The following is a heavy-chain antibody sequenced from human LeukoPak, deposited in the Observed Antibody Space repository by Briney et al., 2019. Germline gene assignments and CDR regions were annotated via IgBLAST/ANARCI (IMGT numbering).Heavy chain of an antibody. J-gene: IGHJ3*02. CDR2: ISGSGGST. V-gene: IGHV3-23*01. CDR3: ARVTRITMIVVVIQGAFDI. Sequence: GGSLRLSCAASGFTFSSYAMSWVRQAPGKGLEWVSAISGSGGSTYYADSVKGRFTISRDNSKNTLYLQMNSLRAEDTAVYYCARVTRITMIVVVIQGAFDIWGQGTMVTVSS. D-gene: IGHD3-22*01. CDR1: GFTFSSYA.